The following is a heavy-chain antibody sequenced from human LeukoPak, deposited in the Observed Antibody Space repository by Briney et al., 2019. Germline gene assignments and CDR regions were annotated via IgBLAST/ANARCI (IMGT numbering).Heavy chain of an antibody. CDR3: ARIMEYCSSTSCYYGMDV. Sequence: ASVKVSCKASGYTFTSYDINWVRQATGQGLEWMGWMNPNSGNTGYAQNFQGRVTITADESTRTAYMELSSLRSEDTAVYYCARIMEYCSSTSCYYGMDVWGQGTTVTVSS. J-gene: IGHJ6*02. CDR2: MNPNSGNT. CDR1: GYTFTSYD. V-gene: IGHV1-8*01. D-gene: IGHD2-2*01.